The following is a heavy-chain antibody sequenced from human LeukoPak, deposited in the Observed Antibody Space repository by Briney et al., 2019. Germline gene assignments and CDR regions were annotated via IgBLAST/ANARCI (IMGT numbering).Heavy chain of an antibody. CDR1: GLTFRSYW. CDR2: IKPDGREK. Sequence: GSLRLSCAAFGLTFRSYWMSWVRQAPGKGLEWVANIKPDGREKYYVDSVKGRFTISRDNARNSLYLQMNSLRAEDTALYYCATDRRDWGQGTLVTVSS. CDR3: ATDRRD. J-gene: IGHJ4*02. V-gene: IGHV3-7*03.